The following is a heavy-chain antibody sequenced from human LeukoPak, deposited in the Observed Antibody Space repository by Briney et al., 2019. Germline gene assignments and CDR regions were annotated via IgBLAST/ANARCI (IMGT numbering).Heavy chain of an antibody. J-gene: IGHJ1*01. Sequence: SETLSLTCTVSGGLISISTYYWSWIRQPPGKGLEWIGYIYYSGSTNYNPSLKSRVTISVDTSKNQFSLKLSSVTAADTAVYYCAREGGYCSGGSCYIRYFQHWGQGTLVTVSS. CDR1: GGLISISTYY. CDR2: IYYSGST. CDR3: AREGGYCSGGSCYIRYFQH. D-gene: IGHD2-15*01. V-gene: IGHV4-61*01.